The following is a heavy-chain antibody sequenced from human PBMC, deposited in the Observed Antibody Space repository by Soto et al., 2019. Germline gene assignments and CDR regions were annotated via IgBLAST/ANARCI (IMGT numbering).Heavy chain of an antibody. D-gene: IGHD3-10*01. CDR2: FDPEDGET. CDR1: GYTLTELS. Sequence: QVQLVQSGAEVKKPGASVKVSCKVSGYTLTELSMHWVRQAPGKGLEWMGGFDPEDGETTYAQKFQGRVTMTEDTSTDTAYMERSSLRSEDTAVYYCATTKALLWFGELLSPYFDYWGQGTLVTVSS. CDR3: ATTKALLWFGELLSPYFDY. V-gene: IGHV1-24*01. J-gene: IGHJ4*02.